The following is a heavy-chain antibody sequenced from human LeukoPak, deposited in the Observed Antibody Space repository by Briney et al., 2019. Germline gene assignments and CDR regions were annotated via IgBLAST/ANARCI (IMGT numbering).Heavy chain of an antibody. D-gene: IGHD1-26*01. Sequence: SETLSLTCTVPGGSISSYYWSWTRQPAGKGLEWIGRIYTSGSTNYNPSLKSQVTMSVDTSKNQFSLKLSSVTAADTAVYYCARLLVGATWYFDLWGRGTLVTVSP. CDR3: ARLLVGATWYFDL. CDR1: GGSISSYY. V-gene: IGHV4-4*07. J-gene: IGHJ2*01. CDR2: IYTSGST.